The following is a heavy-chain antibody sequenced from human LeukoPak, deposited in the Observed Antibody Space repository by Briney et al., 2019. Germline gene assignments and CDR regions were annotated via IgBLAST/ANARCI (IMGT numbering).Heavy chain of an antibody. V-gene: IGHV1-18*01. Sequence: ASVKVSCKASGYTFTSYGISWVRQAPGQGLEWMGWISAYNGNTNYAQKLQGRVTMTTDTSTSTAYKELRSLRSDDTAVYYCARDRVWFGELLMLYYYYGMDVWGQGTTVTVSS. CDR2: ISAYNGNT. CDR3: ARDRVWFGELLMLYYYYGMDV. D-gene: IGHD3-10*01. CDR1: GYTFTSYG. J-gene: IGHJ6*02.